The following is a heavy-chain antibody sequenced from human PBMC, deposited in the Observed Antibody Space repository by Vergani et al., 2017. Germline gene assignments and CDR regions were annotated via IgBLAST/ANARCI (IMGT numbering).Heavy chain of an antibody. CDR2: IYYSGST. Sequence: QVQLQQWGAGLLKPSETLSLTCTVSGGSISSSSYYWGWIRQPPGKGLEWIGSIYYSGSTYYNPSLKSRVTISVDTSKNQFSLKLSSVTAADTAVYYCARAVDFYYYDSSGYYLGDYYFDYWGQGTLVTVSS. J-gene: IGHJ4*02. D-gene: IGHD3-22*01. CDR3: ARAVDFYYYDSSGYYLGDYYFDY. CDR1: GGSISSSSYY. V-gene: IGHV4-39*01.